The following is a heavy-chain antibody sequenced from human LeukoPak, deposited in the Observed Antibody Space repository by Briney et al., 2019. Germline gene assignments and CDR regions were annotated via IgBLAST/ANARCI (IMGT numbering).Heavy chain of an antibody. CDR2: ISPSGGST. Sequence: ASVKVSCKAFGYTFTSNYMHWVRQAPGQGPEWMGVISPSGGSTTYAQKFQGRVTLTRDMSTSTDYLELSSLRSEDTAVYYCARDLADRRNYYDSRFDYWGQGTLVTVSS. CDR1: GYTFTSNY. J-gene: IGHJ4*02. V-gene: IGHV1-46*01. CDR3: ARDLADRRNYYDSRFDY. D-gene: IGHD3-22*01.